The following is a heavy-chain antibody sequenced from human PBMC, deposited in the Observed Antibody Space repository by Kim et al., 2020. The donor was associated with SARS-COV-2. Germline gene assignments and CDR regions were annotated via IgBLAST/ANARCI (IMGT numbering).Heavy chain of an antibody. J-gene: IGHJ4*01. V-gene: IGHV3-23*01. CDR3: AKDDDGDSSSWVFFDY. D-gene: IGHD6-13*01. CDR1: GFTFSSYA. Sequence: GGSLRLSCAASGFTFSSYAMSWVRQAPGKGLEWVSASGSGGSTYYADSVKGRFTISRDNSKNTLYLQMNSLRAEDTAVYYCAKDDDGDSSSWVFFDYWG. CDR2: SGSGGST.